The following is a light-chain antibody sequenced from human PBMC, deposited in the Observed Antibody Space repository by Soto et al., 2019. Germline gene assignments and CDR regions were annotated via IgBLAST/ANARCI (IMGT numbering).Light chain of an antibody. J-gene: IGKJ5*01. CDR1: QSVSSSY. CDR2: GAS. CDR3: QQYGSSPVT. V-gene: IGKV3-20*01. Sequence: EIVLTQSPGTLSLSPGERATLSCRSSQSVSSSYLAWYQQKPGQAPRLLIYGASSRATGIPDRFSGSGSGTGFTLTISRLEHEEFAVYYCQQYGSSPVTFGQGTRLEIK.